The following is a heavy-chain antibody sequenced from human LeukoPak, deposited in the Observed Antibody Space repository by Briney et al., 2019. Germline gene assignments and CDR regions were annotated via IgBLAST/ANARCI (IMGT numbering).Heavy chain of an antibody. CDR3: ARVGYSGYDLLDY. V-gene: IGHV1-8*01. CDR1: GYTLTGYD. D-gene: IGHD5-12*01. Sequence: ASVKVSCKASGYTLTGYDINWVRQATGQGLECMGWMNPNSGNTGYAQKFQGRVTMTRNTSISTAYMELSSLRSEDTAVYYCARVGYSGYDLLDYWGQGTLVTVSS. J-gene: IGHJ4*02. CDR2: MNPNSGNT.